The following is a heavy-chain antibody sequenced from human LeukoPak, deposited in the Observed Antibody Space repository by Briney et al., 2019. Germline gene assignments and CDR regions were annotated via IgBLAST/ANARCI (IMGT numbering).Heavy chain of an antibody. D-gene: IGHD6-13*01. J-gene: IGHJ4*02. CDR1: GYSISSGYY. V-gene: IGHV4-38-2*02. CDR3: ARVTGYMTEDYFDY. Sequence: SETLSLTCTVSGYSISSGYYWGWIRQPPGKGLEWIGSIYHSGSTYYNPSLKSRVTISVDASKNQFSLKLSSVTAADTAVYYCARVTGYMTEDYFDYWGQGTLITVSS. CDR2: IYHSGST.